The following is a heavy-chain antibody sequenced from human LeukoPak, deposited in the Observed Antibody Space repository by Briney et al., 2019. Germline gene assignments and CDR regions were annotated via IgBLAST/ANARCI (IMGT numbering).Heavy chain of an antibody. D-gene: IGHD2-15*01. V-gene: IGHV4-34*01. CDR3: AGGLREDRVDY. Sequence: PSETLSLTCAVYGVSFSGYYWSWLRQPPGKGLEWIGEINHSGSTNYNPSLKSRVTISVDTSKNQFSLKLSSVTAAATAVYYCAGGLREDRVDYWGQGTLVTVSS. CDR1: GVSFSGYY. CDR2: INHSGST. J-gene: IGHJ4*02.